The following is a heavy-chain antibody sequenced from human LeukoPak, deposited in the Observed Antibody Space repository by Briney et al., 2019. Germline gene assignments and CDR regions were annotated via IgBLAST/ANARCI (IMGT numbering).Heavy chain of an antibody. J-gene: IGHJ5*02. CDR2: ISSSSSYI. D-gene: IGHD6-13*01. Sequence: PGGSLRLCCAASGFTFSSYSMNWVRQAAGKGLEWVSSISSSSSYIYYADSVKGRFTISRDNAKNSLYLQMNSLRAEDTAVYYCARDAPKSRAAGGKNWFDPWGQGTLVTVSS. CDR1: GFTFSSYS. CDR3: ARDAPKSRAAGGKNWFDP. V-gene: IGHV3-21*01.